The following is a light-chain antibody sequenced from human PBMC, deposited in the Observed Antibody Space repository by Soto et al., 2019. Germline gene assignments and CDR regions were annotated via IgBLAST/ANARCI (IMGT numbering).Light chain of an antibody. V-gene: IGLV2-23*02. CDR3: CSYAGPITLQ. J-gene: IGLJ2*01. Sequence: QPVLTQPASVSGSPGQSITISCTGTSSDVGSYDLVSWYQQHPGKAPKLMIYEVSKRPSGVSNRFFGSKSGNTASLTISGLPAEDEADYNCCSYAGPITLQFGGGTKLTVL. CDR1: SSDVGSYDL. CDR2: EVS.